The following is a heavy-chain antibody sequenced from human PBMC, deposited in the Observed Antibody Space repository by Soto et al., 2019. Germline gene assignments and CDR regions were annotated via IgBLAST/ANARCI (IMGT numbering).Heavy chain of an antibody. CDR1: GGSISSYY. J-gene: IGHJ4*02. V-gene: IGHV4-59*01. D-gene: IGHD2-15*01. CDR3: ARRYGRAFAY. Sequence: QVQLQESGPGLVKPSETLSLTCTVSGGSISSYYWSWIRQPPGKGLEWIGYIYYSGSTNYNPSLKRRVTISVDTSKNQFSLKLSSVTAADTAVYYCARRYGRAFAYWGQGTLVTVSS. CDR2: IYYSGST.